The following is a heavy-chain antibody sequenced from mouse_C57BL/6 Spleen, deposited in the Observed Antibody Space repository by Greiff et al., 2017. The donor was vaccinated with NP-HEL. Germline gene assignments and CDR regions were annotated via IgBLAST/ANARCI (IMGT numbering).Heavy chain of an antibody. J-gene: IGHJ3*01. Sequence: VQLQQSGPALLKPGASVKISCQASGSSFTDYTLTWLKQSNGRSLEWIGVIIPTYGPTRYNQKVKGKATLTVDQSSSTAYMQLNSLTSEDAAGYYCASGGYDYDEAWFAYWGQGTLVTVSA. V-gene: IGHV1-39*01. CDR1: GSSFTDYT. D-gene: IGHD2-4*01. CDR2: IIPTYGPT. CDR3: ASGGYDYDEAWFAY.